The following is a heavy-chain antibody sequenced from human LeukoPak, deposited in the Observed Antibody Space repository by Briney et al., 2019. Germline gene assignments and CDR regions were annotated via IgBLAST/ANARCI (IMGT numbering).Heavy chain of an antibody. CDR1: GGSISSGSYY. Sequence: SQTLSLTCTVSGGSISSGSYYWSWIRQPAGKGLEWIGRIYTSGSTNYNPSLKSRVTISVDTSKNQFSLKLSSVTAADTAVYYCARSSKGPGYYYYYMDVWGKGTTVTVSS. J-gene: IGHJ6*03. CDR2: IYTSGST. V-gene: IGHV4-61*02. CDR3: ARSSKGPGYYYYYMDV. D-gene: IGHD4-11*01.